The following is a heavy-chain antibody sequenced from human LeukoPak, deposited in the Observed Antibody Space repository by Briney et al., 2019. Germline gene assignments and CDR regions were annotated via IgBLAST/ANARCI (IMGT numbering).Heavy chain of an antibody. CDR2: ISGSGGST. J-gene: IGHJ4*02. D-gene: IGHD2-2*01. CDR1: GFTFSSYA. CDR3: AKSPVPAAAYYFDY. Sequence: PGGSRRLSCAASGFTFSSYATSWVRQAPGKGLEWVSAISGSGGSTYYADSVKGRFTISRDNSKNTLYLQMNSLRAEDTAVYYCAKSPVPAAAYYFDYWGQGTLVTVSS. V-gene: IGHV3-23*01.